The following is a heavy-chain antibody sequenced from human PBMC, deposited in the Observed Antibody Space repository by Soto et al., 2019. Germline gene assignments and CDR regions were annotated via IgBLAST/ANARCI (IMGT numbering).Heavy chain of an antibody. J-gene: IGHJ4*01. Sequence: QVQLVQSGAEVTRPGASVKVSCKASGYSFISHYIHWVRQAPGQGLEWMGFINPSGGSATLAQTFQGRVTMTRYTATSTVYLELTILRSEDSAVYYCARDYLSSKLSLSYFDFWGHGTLVTVSS. D-gene: IGHD2-2*01. CDR3: ARDYLSSKLSLSYFDF. CDR1: GYSFISHY. CDR2: INPSGGSA. V-gene: IGHV1-46*01.